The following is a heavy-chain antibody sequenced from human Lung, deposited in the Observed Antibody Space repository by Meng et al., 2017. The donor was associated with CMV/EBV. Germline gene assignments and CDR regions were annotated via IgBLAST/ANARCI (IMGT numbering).Heavy chain of an antibody. Sequence: QVHVRGPGPALVQPLETLSLTCAVSGDSITNHNWWAWVRQPPGKGLEWIGEIPHRGSSAYNPSLKSRVSMSIDKSKNQFSLKLTSVTAADTAVYHCLRRSGGSVWGQGTLVTVSS. CDR2: IPHRGSS. CDR3: LRRSGGSV. CDR1: GDSITNHNW. V-gene: IGHV4-4*02. D-gene: IGHD3-10*01. J-gene: IGHJ1*01.